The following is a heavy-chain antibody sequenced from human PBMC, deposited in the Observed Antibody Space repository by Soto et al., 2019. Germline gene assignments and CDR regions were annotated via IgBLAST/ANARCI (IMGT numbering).Heavy chain of an antibody. CDR3: ARQHGDYFDY. Sequence: GGSLRLSCAASGFPFSSYWMNWVRHAPGKGLVWVSRINSDGSSTIYADSVKGRFTISRDNAKNTLYLQMNSLRGEDTAVYYCARQHGDYFDYWGQGILVTVSS. CDR2: INSDGSST. J-gene: IGHJ4*02. D-gene: IGHD4-17*01. CDR1: GFPFSSYW. V-gene: IGHV3-74*01.